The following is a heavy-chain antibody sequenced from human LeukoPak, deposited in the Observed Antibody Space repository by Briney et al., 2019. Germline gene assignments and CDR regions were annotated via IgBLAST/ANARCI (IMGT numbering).Heavy chain of an antibody. J-gene: IGHJ3*01. Sequence: GGSLRLSCAASGFTFSSYGMHWVRQAPGKGLEWVAVISYDGSNKYYADSVKGRFTISRDNSKNTLYLQMNSLRAEDTAVYYCAKANVDTVAIMNWGQGTMVTVSS. CDR1: GFTFSSYG. CDR3: AKANVDTVAIMN. D-gene: IGHD5-18*01. CDR2: ISYDGSNK. V-gene: IGHV3-30*18.